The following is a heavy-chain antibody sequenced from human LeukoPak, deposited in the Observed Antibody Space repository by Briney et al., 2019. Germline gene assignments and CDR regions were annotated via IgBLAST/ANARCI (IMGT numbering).Heavy chain of an antibody. Sequence: SVKVSCKASGGTFSSYAISWVRQDPGQGLEWMGRIIPIFGTANYAQKFQGRVTITADKSTSTAYMELSSLRSEDTAVYYCARDEYCSGGSCYSPLYWGQGTLVTVSS. J-gene: IGHJ4*02. V-gene: IGHV1-69*06. CDR3: ARDEYCSGGSCYSPLY. CDR2: IIPIFGTA. D-gene: IGHD2-15*01. CDR1: GGTFSSYA.